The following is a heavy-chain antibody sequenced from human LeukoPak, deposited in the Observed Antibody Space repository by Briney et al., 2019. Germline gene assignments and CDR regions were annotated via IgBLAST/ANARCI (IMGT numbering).Heavy chain of an antibody. V-gene: IGHV1-2*02. CDR3: ARDLFRITMVRGVIMGY. CDR1: GYTFTGYY. Sequence: GASVKVSCKASGYTFTGYYMHWVRQAPGQGLEWMGWINPNSGGTNYAQKFQGRVTMTRDTSISTAYMELSRLRSDDTAVYYCARDLFRITMVRGVIMGYWGQGTLVTVSS. J-gene: IGHJ4*02. D-gene: IGHD3-10*01. CDR2: INPNSGGT.